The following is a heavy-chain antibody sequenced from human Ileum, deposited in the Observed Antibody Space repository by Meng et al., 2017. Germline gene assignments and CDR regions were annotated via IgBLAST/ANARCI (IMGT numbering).Heavy chain of an antibody. J-gene: IGHJ5*02. CDR3: ARGGGGGWPNWFDP. Sequence: GRLQESGPGRVRPSETLSLTCTVSGGSVSSANSYWSWIRQTPGKGLEWIGYVYNTGNTNSNPSLRSRLTMSVDTSNSQFSQKLTSVTAADTAVYYCARGGGGGWPNWFDPWGQGTLVTVSS. CDR2: VYNTGNT. V-gene: IGHV4-61*01. D-gene: IGHD6-19*01. CDR1: GGSVSSANSY.